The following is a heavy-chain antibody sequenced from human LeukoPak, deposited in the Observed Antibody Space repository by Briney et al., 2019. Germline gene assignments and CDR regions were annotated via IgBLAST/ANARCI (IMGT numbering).Heavy chain of an antibody. CDR3: AAAADYGDYAHPFDY. CDR2: IVVGSGNT. Sequence: AASVKVSCKASGFTFTSSAMQWVRQARGQRLEWIGWIVVGSGNTNYAQKFQERVTITRDMSTSTAYMELSSLRSEDTAVYYCAAAADYGDYAHPFDYWGQGTLVTVSS. D-gene: IGHD4-17*01. J-gene: IGHJ4*02. CDR1: GFTFTSSA. V-gene: IGHV1-58*02.